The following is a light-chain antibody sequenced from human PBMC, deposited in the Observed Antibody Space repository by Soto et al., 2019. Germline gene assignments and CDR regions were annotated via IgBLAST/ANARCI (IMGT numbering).Light chain of an antibody. Sequence: DIQMTQSPSTLSASVGDRVTITCRASQSISNWLAWYQQKPGKAPNLLIFDASSLQIGVPSRFGGSGSGTEFTLPISSLQPDDFAPYYCQQYNTYHWTFGQGTKVEVK. CDR2: DAS. CDR3: QQYNTYHWT. CDR1: QSISNW. V-gene: IGKV1-5*01. J-gene: IGKJ1*01.